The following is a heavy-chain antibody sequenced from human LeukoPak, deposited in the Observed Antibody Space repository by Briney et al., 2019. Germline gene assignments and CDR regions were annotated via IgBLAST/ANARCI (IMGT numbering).Heavy chain of an antibody. CDR2: INANSGTT. Sequence: PGGSLRLSCAASGFAFSVYAMSWLRRPPGKGLGWVSTINANSGTTSYAASVRGRFTLSRDNSKNTLYLQLNTLRADDTATYYCAKPISGGLAVTADWFHPRGQGTLVVDSS. J-gene: IGHJ5*01. CDR3: AKPISGGLAVTADWFHP. D-gene: IGHD6-19*01. V-gene: IGHV3-23*01. CDR1: GFAFSVYA.